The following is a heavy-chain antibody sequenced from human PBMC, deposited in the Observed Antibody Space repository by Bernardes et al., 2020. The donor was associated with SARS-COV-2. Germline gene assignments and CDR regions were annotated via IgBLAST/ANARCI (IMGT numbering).Heavy chain of an antibody. CDR1: DDSFSNYY. D-gene: IGHD4-17*01. CDR2: IFDTATT. V-gene: IGHV4-59*01. CDR3: ARVAIRDGERNVNNWFDS. Sequence: SETLSLTCTVPDDSFSNYYWSWIRQPPGKGLELIGNIFDTATTNYSPSLKSRVTITIDTSKKKFSLNLRSVTAADTGTYYCARVAIRDGERNVNNWFDSWGQGTLVTVSS. J-gene: IGHJ5*01.